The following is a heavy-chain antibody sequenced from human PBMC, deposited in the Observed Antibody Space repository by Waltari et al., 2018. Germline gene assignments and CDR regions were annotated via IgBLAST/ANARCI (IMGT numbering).Heavy chain of an antibody. V-gene: IGHV3-30*03. J-gene: IGHJ4*02. CDR2: ISYDGSNK. Sequence: QVQLVESGGGVVQPGRSLRLSCAASGFTFSSYGMHWVRKAPGKGLEWVAVISYDGSNKYYADSVKGRFTISRDNAKNSLYLQMNSLRAEDTAVYYCASSVPLAMETWEDYFDYWGQGTLVTVSS. CDR1: GFTFSSYG. D-gene: IGHD5-18*01. CDR3: ASSVPLAMETWEDYFDY.